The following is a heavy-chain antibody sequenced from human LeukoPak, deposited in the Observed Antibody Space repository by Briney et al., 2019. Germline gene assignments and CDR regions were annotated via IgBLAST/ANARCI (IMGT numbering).Heavy chain of an antibody. V-gene: IGHV3-33*01. D-gene: IGHD4-17*01. Sequence: GGSLRLSCAASGFTFSSYGMHWVRQAPGTGLEWVAVIWYDGSNSYYADSVKGRFTISRDSSKNTLYLQMNSLTAEDTAIYYCAREGYGDKRRCLDYWGQGTLVTVSS. CDR2: IWYDGSNS. CDR3: AREGYGDKRRCLDY. J-gene: IGHJ4*02. CDR1: GFTFSSYG.